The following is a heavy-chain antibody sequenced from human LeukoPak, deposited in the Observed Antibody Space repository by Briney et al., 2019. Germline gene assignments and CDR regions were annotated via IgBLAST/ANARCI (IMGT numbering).Heavy chain of an antibody. CDR2: ISYDGSNK. Sequence: GGSLRLSCAASGFTFSSYGMHWVRQAPGKGLEWVGVISYDGSNKYYADSVKGRFTISRDNSKNTLYLQMNSLRAEDTAVYYCAKVRYYYDSSGYYFDYWGQGTLVTVSS. CDR1: GFTFSSYG. CDR3: AKVRYYYDSSGYYFDY. J-gene: IGHJ4*02. V-gene: IGHV3-30*18. D-gene: IGHD3-22*01.